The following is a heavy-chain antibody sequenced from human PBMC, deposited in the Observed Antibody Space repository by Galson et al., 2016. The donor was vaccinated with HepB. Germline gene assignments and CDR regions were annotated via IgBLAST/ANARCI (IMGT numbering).Heavy chain of an antibody. D-gene: IGHD6-19*01. Sequence: SLRLSCAASGFTFCHYFVSWIRQAPGKGLEWVSYISGSADSRRYADSVKGRFTISRDNSKNSLYLQMNNLRAEDTAVYYCARMVPLYSGGWYVRGDGWFDPWGQGTLVTVSS. J-gene: IGHJ5*02. V-gene: IGHV3-11*01. CDR2: ISGSADSR. CDR3: ARMVPLYSGGWYVRGDGWFDP. CDR1: GFTFCHYF.